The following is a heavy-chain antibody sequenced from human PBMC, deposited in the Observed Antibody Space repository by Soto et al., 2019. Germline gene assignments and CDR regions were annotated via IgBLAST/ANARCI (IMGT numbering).Heavy chain of an antibody. D-gene: IGHD3-3*01. J-gene: IGHJ4*02. Sequence: SETLSLTCTVSGGSITSRDYYWNWIRQHPGKGLEWIGYIYYSGSTYYNPSLESRVTISVDTSNNQFSLKLSSVTAADTAMYYCARGPYYDFWNGYYYFDYWGQGTLVTVS. CDR1: GGSITSRDYY. CDR3: ARGPYYDFWNGYYYFDY. V-gene: IGHV4-31*03. CDR2: IYYSGST.